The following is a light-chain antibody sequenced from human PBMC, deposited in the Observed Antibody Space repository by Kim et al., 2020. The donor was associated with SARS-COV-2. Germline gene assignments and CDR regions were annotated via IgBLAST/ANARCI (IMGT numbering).Light chain of an antibody. Sequence: QSLPISCTGTSSDVGDYYYVSWYQQHPGKAPKLMIYDVSKRPSGISDRFSGSKSGNTASLTISGLQAEDEADYYCCSFTGSTTFVFGERTQLTVL. CDR2: DVS. CDR3: CSFTGSTTFV. CDR1: SSDVGDYYY. V-gene: IGLV2-14*03. J-gene: IGLJ3*02.